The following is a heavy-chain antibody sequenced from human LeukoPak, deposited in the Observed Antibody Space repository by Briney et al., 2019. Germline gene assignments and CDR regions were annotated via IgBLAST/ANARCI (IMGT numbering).Heavy chain of an antibody. J-gene: IGHJ4*02. D-gene: IGHD2-2*02. CDR3: ARDFPDCSSTSCYTAGFDY. CDR2: ISSSSSYI. CDR1: GFTFSSYS. Sequence: GGSLRLSCAASGFTFSSYSMNWVRQAPGKGLEWVSSISSSSSYIYYADSVKGRFTISRDNAKNSLYLQMSSLRAEDTAVYYCARDFPDCSSTSCYTAGFDYWGQGTLVTVSS. V-gene: IGHV3-21*01.